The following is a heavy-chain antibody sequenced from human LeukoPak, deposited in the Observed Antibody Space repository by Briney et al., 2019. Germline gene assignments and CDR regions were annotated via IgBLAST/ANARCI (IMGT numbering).Heavy chain of an antibody. J-gene: IGHJ4*02. D-gene: IGHD2-2*01. V-gene: IGHV3-7*01. CDR2: IKQDGSEE. Sequence: GGSLRLSCAASGFTFSSYSMNWVRQAPGKGLEWVGNIKQDGSEEYYVDSVKGRLTISRDNAKNSLYLQMNSLRAEDTAVYYCARDPRSTAVPFDYWGQGTLVTVSS. CDR1: GFTFSSYS. CDR3: ARDPRSTAVPFDY.